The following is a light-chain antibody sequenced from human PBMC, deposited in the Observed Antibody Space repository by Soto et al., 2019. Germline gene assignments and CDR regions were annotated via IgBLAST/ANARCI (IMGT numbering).Light chain of an antibody. J-gene: IGKJ5*01. CDR1: QSVSSN. CDR2: DAS. Sequence: EVVMTQSPATLSVSPGERATLSCRASQSVSSNLAWYQQKPGQAPRLLIYDASNRATGIPARFSGSGSGTEFTLTISSLQSEDSAVYYCQQYHKWPPITFGQGTRLEIK. CDR3: QQYHKWPPIT. V-gene: IGKV3D-15*01.